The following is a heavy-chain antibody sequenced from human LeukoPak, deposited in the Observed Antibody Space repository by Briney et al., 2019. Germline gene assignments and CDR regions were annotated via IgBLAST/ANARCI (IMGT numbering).Heavy chain of an antibody. D-gene: IGHD3-3*01. J-gene: IGHJ6*02. Sequence: GGSLRLSCAASGSTVSSNYMSWVRQAPGKGLEWVSVIYSGGSTYYADSVKGRFTISRDNSKNTLYLQMNSLRAEDTAVYYCARDQEVVYDFWSGYYTYYYYGMDVWGQGTTVTVSS. CDR1: GSTVSSNY. V-gene: IGHV3-53*01. CDR3: ARDQEVVYDFWSGYYTYYYYGMDV. CDR2: IYSGGST.